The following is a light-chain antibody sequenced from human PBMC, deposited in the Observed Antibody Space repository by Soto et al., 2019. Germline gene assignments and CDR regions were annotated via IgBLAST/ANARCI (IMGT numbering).Light chain of an antibody. CDR2: WAS. J-gene: IGKJ5*01. Sequence: DIVMTQSPDSLAVSLGERATINCKSSQSVLYSSNSKNYLAWYQQKAGQPPKLLIYWASTRESGVPDRFSGSGSGTGFTLTISSLQAEDVAVYYCQQHYSTPLAFGQGTRLEIK. CDR1: QSVLYSSNSKNY. CDR3: QQHYSTPLA. V-gene: IGKV4-1*01.